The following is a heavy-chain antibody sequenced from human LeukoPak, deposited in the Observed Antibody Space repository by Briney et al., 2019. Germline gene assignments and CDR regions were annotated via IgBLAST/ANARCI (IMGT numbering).Heavy chain of an antibody. J-gene: IGHJ4*02. CDR3: ARETPRRGETRDGYR. CDR2: IYSGGST. CDR1: GFTVSGNY. Sequence: PGGSLRLSCAASGFTVSGNYMSWVRQAPGKGLEWVSVIYSGGSTYYADSVKGRFTISRDNPKNLLFLQINGLRVEDTAVYYCARETPRRGETRDGYRWGQGTVVTVSS. V-gene: IGHV3-66*01. D-gene: IGHD5-24*01.